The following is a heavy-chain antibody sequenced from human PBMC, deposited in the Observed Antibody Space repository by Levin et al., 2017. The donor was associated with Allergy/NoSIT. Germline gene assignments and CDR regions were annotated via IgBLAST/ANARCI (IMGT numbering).Heavy chain of an antibody. V-gene: IGHV4-59*08. CDR1: GASISTYF. CDR2: IHYSGTT. D-gene: IGHD6-13*01. CDR3: ARRVAAESTIGAKNWLDP. J-gene: IGHJ5*02. Sequence: SETLSLTCTVSGASISTYFWNWIRQPPGKGLEWIGHIHYSGTTKYNPSLTGRVTISVDTSKNQFSLRLSSVTAADTAIYYCARRVAAESTIGAKNWLDPWGLGRLVTVSS.